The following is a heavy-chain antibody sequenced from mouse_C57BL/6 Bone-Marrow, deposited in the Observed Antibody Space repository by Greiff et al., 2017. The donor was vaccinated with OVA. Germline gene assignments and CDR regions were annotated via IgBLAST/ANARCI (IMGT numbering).Heavy chain of an antibody. CDR1: GFTFSSYA. CDR3: TRGLRRVFYAMDY. V-gene: IGHV5-9-1*02. Sequence: EVNLVESGEGLVKPGGSLKLSCAASGFTFSSYAMSWVRQTPEKRLEWVAYISSGGDYIYYADTVKGRFTISRDNARNTLYLQMSSLKSEDPAMYYCTRGLRRVFYAMDYWGQGTSVTVSS. J-gene: IGHJ4*01. CDR2: ISSGGDYI. D-gene: IGHD2-4*01.